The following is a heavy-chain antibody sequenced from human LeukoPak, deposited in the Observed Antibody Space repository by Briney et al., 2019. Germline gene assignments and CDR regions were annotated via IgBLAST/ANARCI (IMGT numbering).Heavy chain of an antibody. J-gene: IGHJ4*02. CDR1: GFTFSSYN. D-gene: IGHD3-10*01. CDR3: ARDREGFGESYFDY. CDR2: ISTSSSYI. Sequence: GGSLRLSCAASGFTFSSYNMNWVRQAPGKGLEWVSFISTSSSYIYYADSVKGRFTISRDNAKNSQYLQMNSLRAEDTAMYYCARDREGFGESYFDYWGQGTLVTVSS. V-gene: IGHV3-21*01.